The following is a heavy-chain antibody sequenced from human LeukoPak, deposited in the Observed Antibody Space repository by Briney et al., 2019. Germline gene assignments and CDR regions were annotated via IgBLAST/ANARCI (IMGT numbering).Heavy chain of an antibody. Sequence: GGSLRLSCAASGFAFSSYSMNWVRQAPGKGLEWVSSISSSSSYIYYADSVKGRFTISRDNAKNSLYLRMNSLRAEDTAVYYCAKAMGRWLQPDAFDIWGQGTMVTVSS. V-gene: IGHV3-21*04. CDR1: GFAFSSYS. D-gene: IGHD5-24*01. CDR2: ISSSSSYI. CDR3: AKAMGRWLQPDAFDI. J-gene: IGHJ3*02.